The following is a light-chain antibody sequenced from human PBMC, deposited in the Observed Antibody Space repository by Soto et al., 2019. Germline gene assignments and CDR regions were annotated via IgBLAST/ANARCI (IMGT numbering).Light chain of an antibody. Sequence: QSALTQPASVSGSPGQSITISCTGTSSDVGYYNLVSWYQQYPGKAPKLMIYEGSKRPSGVSDRFSGSKSGNTASLTISGLQAEDEADYHCCSFEHINTLVFGGGTKVTVL. V-gene: IGLV2-23*01. CDR3: CSFEHINTLV. CDR2: EGS. CDR1: SSDVGYYNL. J-gene: IGLJ3*02.